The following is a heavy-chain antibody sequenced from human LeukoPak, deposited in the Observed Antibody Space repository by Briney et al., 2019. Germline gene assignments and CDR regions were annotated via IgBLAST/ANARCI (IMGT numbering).Heavy chain of an antibody. CDR2: ISSSGSTI. CDR3: ARAGWVDAVDI. CDR1: GFTFSDYY. Sequence: GGSLRLSCAASGFTFSDYYMSWIRQAPGKGLEWVSHISSSGSTIYYADSVKGRFTTSRDNAKNSLYLQMNSLRAEEAAVYYCARAGWVDAVDIWSRGKRVMVSS. V-gene: IGHV3-11*01. J-gene: IGHJ3*02. D-gene: IGHD1-26*01.